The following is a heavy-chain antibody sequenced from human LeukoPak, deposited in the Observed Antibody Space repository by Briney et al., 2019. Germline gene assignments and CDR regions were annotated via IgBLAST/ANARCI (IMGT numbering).Heavy chain of an antibody. V-gene: IGHV1-18*01. CDR1: GYTFTSYG. J-gene: IGHJ4*02. CDR2: ISAYNGNT. Sequence: ASVKVSCKASGYTFTSYGISWVRQAPGQGLEWMGWISAYNGNTNYAQKLQGRVTMTTDTSTSTAYMELRSLRSDDTAVYYCARDGGYDSSGYCDDYWGQGTLVTVSS. D-gene: IGHD3-22*01. CDR3: ARDGGYDSSGYCDDY.